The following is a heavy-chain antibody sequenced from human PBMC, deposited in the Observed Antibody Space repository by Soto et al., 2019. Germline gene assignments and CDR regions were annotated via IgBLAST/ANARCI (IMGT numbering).Heavy chain of an antibody. CDR2: ISYEGSNK. D-gene: IGHD5-18*01. V-gene: IGHV3-30*15. J-gene: IGHJ4*02. CDR3: ARSREYRALLD. Sequence: QVQLVESGGGVVQPGRSLRLSCAASGFTFSYYAMHWVRQAPGKGLKWVASISYEGSNKYYADSVKGRFTISRDNSKNTLILQISSLRTEDTAVYYCARSREYRALLDWGQGTLVTVSS. CDR1: GFTFSYYA.